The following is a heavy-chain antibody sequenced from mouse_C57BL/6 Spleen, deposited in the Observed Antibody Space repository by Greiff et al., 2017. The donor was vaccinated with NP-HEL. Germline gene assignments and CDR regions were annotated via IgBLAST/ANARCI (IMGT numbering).Heavy chain of an antibody. Sequence: VQLQQSGAELAKPGASVKLSCKASGYTFTSSWMHWVKQRPGQVLEWIGYINPSSGYTKYNQKFKDKATLTADKSSSTAYMQLSSLTYEDSAVYYCARSTTVVAPWGYWGQGTTLTVSS. J-gene: IGHJ2*01. CDR1: GYTFTSSW. CDR2: INPSSGYT. CDR3: ARSTTVVAPWGY. D-gene: IGHD1-1*01. V-gene: IGHV1-7*01.